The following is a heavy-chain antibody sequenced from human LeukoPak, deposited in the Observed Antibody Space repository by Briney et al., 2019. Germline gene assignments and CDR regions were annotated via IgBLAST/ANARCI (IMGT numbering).Heavy chain of an antibody. J-gene: IGHJ6*03. CDR1: GYTFTSYD. CDR2: MNPNSGNT. CDR3: ARGRALPKRGRKNYYYMDV. D-gene: IGHD1-26*01. V-gene: IGHV1-8*01. Sequence: ASVKVSCKASGYTFTSYDINWGRQATGQGLEWMGWMNPNSGNTGYAQKFQGRGTITRNTSISTAYMELSSLRSEDTAVYYCARGRALPKRGRKNYYYMDVWGKGTTVTVSS.